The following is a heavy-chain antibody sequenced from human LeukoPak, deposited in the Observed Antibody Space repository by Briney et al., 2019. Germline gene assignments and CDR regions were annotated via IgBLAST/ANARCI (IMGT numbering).Heavy chain of an antibody. V-gene: IGHV1-8*01. J-gene: IGHJ1*01. Sequence: ASVKVSCKASGYTFTSYDINWVRQATGQGLEWMGWMNPNSGNTGYAQKFQGRVTMTRNTSISTAYMELSSLRSEDTAVYYCAKDSHGVGATFAEYFQHWGQGTLVTVSS. D-gene: IGHD1-26*01. CDR3: AKDSHGVGATFAEYFQH. CDR1: GYTFTSYD. CDR2: MNPNSGNT.